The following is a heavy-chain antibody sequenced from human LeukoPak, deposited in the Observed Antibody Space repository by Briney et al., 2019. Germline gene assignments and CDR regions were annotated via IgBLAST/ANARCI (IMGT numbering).Heavy chain of an antibody. CDR2: IYHGGSS. D-gene: IGHD3-10*01. CDR3: ARQNGEFYGSGSWFDP. V-gene: IGHV4-30-2*01. J-gene: IGHJ5*02. CDR1: DGSISSGGYS. Sequence: SQTLSLTCAVSDGSISSGGYSWSWIRQPPGKGLEWIGYIYHGGSSYHNPSLKSRVTISVDRSKNQFSLKLSSVTAADTAVYYCARQNGEFYGSGSWFDPWGQGTLVTVSS.